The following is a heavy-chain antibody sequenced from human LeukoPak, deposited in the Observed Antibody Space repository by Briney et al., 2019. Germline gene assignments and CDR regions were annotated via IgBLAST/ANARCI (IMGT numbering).Heavy chain of an antibody. Sequence: ASVKVSCKASGYTFTTYGIIWVRQAPGQGLEWMGWISANNGNTNYAQKLQGRVTMTTDTSTSTAYMEPRSLRSDDTAVYYCARGDSGYDFAPFDYWGQGTLVTVSS. CDR2: ISANNGNT. D-gene: IGHD5-12*01. V-gene: IGHV1-18*01. J-gene: IGHJ4*02. CDR3: ARGDSGYDFAPFDY. CDR1: GYTFTTYG.